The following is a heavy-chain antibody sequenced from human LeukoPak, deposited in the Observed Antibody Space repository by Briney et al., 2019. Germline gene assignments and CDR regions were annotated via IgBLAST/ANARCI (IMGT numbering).Heavy chain of an antibody. CDR2: ISGSGGST. J-gene: IGHJ4*02. Sequence: PGGSLRLSCAASGFTFSSYAMSWVRQAPGKGLEWVSAISGSGGSTYYADSVKGRFTISRDNAKNSLYLQMNSLRAEDTAVYYCARDPSTNYYDSSGYTPDYWGQGTLVTVSS. CDR1: GFTFSSYA. D-gene: IGHD3-22*01. V-gene: IGHV3-23*01. CDR3: ARDPSTNYYDSSGYTPDY.